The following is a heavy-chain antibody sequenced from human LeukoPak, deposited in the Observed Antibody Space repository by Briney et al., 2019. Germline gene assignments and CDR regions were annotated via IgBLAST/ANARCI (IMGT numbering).Heavy chain of an antibody. CDR1: GFMFSGNW. CDR2: IKQDGTET. V-gene: IGHV3-7*03. D-gene: IGHD5-24*01. CDR3: AKEGRSLQTY. Sequence: GGSLRLSCAASGFMFSGNWLSWVGLAAGKGLGWVANIKQDGTETYYVDSVKGRFTISRDNAKNSLYLQMNSLRVEDTAVYYCAKEGRSLQTYWGQGTLVTVSS. J-gene: IGHJ4*02.